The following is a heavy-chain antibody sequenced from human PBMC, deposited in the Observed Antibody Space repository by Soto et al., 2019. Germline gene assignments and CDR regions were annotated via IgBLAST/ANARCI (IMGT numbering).Heavy chain of an antibody. CDR1: GFTFSSYG. CDR3: ANQYIAVAGTWHDAFDI. J-gene: IGHJ3*02. CDR2: ISYDGSNK. V-gene: IGHV3-30*18. D-gene: IGHD6-19*01. Sequence: GGSLRLSCAASGFTFSSYGMHWVRQAPGKGLEWVAVISYDGSNKYYADSVKGRFTISRDNSKNTLYLQMNSLRAEDTAVYYCANQYIAVAGTWHDAFDIWGQGTMVTVSS.